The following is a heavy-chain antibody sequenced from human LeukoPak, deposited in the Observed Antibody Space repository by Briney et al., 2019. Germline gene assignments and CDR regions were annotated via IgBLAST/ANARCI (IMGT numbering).Heavy chain of an antibody. CDR3: AKDEGGSLEAPYPALDF. V-gene: IGHV3-7*03. Sequence: PGGSLRLSCAASGFTFSNYWMSWARQAPGKGLEWVANIKQDGSEKYYVDSVKGRFTISRDNAKNSLYLQMSSLRAEDTAIYYCAKDEGGSLEAPYPALDFWGQGTKVTVSS. D-gene: IGHD3-16*01. CDR1: GFTFSNYW. J-gene: IGHJ3*01. CDR2: IKQDGSEK.